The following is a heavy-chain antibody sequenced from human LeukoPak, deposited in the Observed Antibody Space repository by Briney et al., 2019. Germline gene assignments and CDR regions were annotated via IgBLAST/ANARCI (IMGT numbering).Heavy chain of an antibody. CDR2: IIPILGIA. J-gene: IGHJ3*02. CDR3: AREGHTIFGVVISNDAFDI. Sequence: SVKVSCKASGGTFSSYAISWVRQAPGQGLEWMGRIIPILGIANYAQKFQGRVTMTRDTSTSTVYMELSSLRSEDTAVYYCAREGHTIFGVVISNDAFDIWGQGTMVTVSS. D-gene: IGHD3-3*01. CDR1: GGTFSSYA. V-gene: IGHV1-69*04.